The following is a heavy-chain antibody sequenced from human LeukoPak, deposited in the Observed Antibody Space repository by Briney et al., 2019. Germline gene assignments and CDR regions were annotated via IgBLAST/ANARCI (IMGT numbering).Heavy chain of an antibody. CDR1: GFTFSSYD. J-gene: IGHJ4*02. CDR3: ARGRSGWFFDY. Sequence: GGCLRLSCAASGFTFSSYDMHWVRQATGKGLEWVSAIGTAGDTYYPGSVKGRFTISRENAKNSLYLQMNSLRAGDTAVYYCARGRSGWFFDYWGQGTLVTVSS. V-gene: IGHV3-13*04. CDR2: IGTAGDT. D-gene: IGHD6-19*01.